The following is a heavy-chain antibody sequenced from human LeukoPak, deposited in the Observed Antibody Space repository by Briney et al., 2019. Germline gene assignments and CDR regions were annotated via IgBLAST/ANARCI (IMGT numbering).Heavy chain of an antibody. CDR1: GFTFSSYA. CDR2: ISGSGGST. Sequence: PGGSLRLSCAASGFTFSSYAMNWVRHAPGKGLEWVSAISGSGGSTYYADSVKGRFTISRDNSKNTLYLQMNSLRAEDTAVYYCAISVTTGGTQPYFDYWGQGTLVTVSS. J-gene: IGHJ4*02. D-gene: IGHD3-16*01. CDR3: AISVTTGGTQPYFDY. V-gene: IGHV3-23*01.